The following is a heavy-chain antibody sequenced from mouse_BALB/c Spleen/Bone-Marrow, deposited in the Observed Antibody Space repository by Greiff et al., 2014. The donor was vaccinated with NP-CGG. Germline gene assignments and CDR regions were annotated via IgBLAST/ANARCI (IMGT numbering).Heavy chain of an antibody. J-gene: IGHJ2*01. Sequence: EVQVVESGPELVKPGASVKISCKASGYSFTGYYMHWVKQSHVKSLEWIGRINPYNGATNYNQNFKDKASLTVDKSSSTAYMELHSLTSEDSAVYYCTRGGYWGQGTTLTVSS. CDR2: INPYNGAT. CDR3: TRGGY. V-gene: IGHV1-31*01. CDR1: GYSFTGYY.